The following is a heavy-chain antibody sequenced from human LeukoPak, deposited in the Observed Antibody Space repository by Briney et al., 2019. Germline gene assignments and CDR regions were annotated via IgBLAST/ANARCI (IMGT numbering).Heavy chain of an antibody. CDR3: ARETRYYDSSGYSFGADAFDI. CDR2: IYYSGST. Sequence: PSETLSLTCTVSGGSISSYYWSWIRQPPGKGLEWIGYIYYSGSTNYNPSLKSRVTISVDTSKNQFSLKLSSVTAADTAVYYCARETRYYDSSGYSFGADAFDIWGQGTMVTVSS. D-gene: IGHD3-22*01. V-gene: IGHV4-59*01. CDR1: GGSISSYY. J-gene: IGHJ3*02.